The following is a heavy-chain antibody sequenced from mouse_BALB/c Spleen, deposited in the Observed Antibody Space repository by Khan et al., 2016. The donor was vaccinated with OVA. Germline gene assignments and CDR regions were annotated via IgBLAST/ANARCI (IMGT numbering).Heavy chain of an antibody. CDR1: GFTFSSYG. CDR3: ARAYYCNDYYAMDY. V-gene: IGHV5-6*01. D-gene: IGHD2-10*01. CDR2: ISSGGRYT. Sequence: EVELVESGGDLVKPGGSLKVSCAASGFTFSSYGMSWVRQTPDKRLEWVATISSGGRYTYFPDSVKGRFTISRDNAKNTLYLQMTSLKSEDTAMYYCARAYYCNDYYAMDYWGQGTSVTVSS. J-gene: IGHJ4*01.